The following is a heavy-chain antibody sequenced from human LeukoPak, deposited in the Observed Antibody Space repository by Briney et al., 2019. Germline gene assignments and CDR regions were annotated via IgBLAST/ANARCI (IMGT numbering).Heavy chain of an antibody. J-gene: IGHJ4*02. CDR2: ISSSSSFI. V-gene: IGHV3-21*04. Sequence: GGSLRLSCAASGFTFSTYSMNWVRQAPGKGLEWVSSISSSSSFIYYADSVKGRFTISRDNAKNSLYLQVNSLRAEDTAVYYCARLTIAAAGNFEYWGQGTLVTVSS. D-gene: IGHD6-13*01. CDR3: ARLTIAAAGNFEY. CDR1: GFTFSTYS.